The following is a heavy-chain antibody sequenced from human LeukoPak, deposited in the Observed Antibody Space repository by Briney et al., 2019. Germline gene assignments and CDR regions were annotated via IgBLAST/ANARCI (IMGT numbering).Heavy chain of an antibody. Sequence: SETLSLTCTVSGGSISSSSYYWGWIRQPPGKGLEWIGSIYYSGSTYYNPSLKSRVTISVDTSKNQFSLKLSSVTAADTAVYYCARHHTSSKPIDYWGRGTLVTVSS. V-gene: IGHV4-39*07. D-gene: IGHD3-16*01. CDR2: IYYSGST. CDR1: GGSISSSSYY. CDR3: ARHHTSSKPIDY. J-gene: IGHJ4*02.